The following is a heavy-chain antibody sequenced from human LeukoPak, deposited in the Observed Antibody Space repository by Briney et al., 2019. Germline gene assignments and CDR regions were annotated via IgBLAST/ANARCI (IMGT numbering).Heavy chain of an antibody. Sequence: SVKVSCKASGGTFSSYAISWVRQAPGQGLEWMGGIIPIFGTANYAQKFQGRVTITADESTSTAYMELSSLRSEDTAAYYCAREGYYYGSGSPMGWFDPWGQGTLVTVSS. J-gene: IGHJ5*02. D-gene: IGHD3-10*01. V-gene: IGHV1-69*13. CDR1: GGTFSSYA. CDR3: AREGYYYGSGSPMGWFDP. CDR2: IIPIFGTA.